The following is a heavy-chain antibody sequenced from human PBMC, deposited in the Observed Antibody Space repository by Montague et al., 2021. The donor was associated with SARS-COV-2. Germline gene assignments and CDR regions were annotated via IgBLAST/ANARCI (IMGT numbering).Heavy chain of an antibody. CDR2: IYDSGST. V-gene: IGHV4-39*02. J-gene: IGHJ3*02. CDR1: GYSISSSNYY. D-gene: IGHD5-12*01. Sequence: SETLSLTCTVSGYSISSSNYYWDWIRQPPGKGLEWIGSIYDSGSTYYNPSLKSRVTISVDTSKNHFSLKLSSVTAADTAVYYCARRGRKLLPVATTIGGFDIGGQGTMVTVSS. CDR3: ARRGRKLLPVATTIGGFDI.